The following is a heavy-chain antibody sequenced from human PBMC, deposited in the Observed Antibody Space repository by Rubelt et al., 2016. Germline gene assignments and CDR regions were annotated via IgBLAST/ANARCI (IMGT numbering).Heavy chain of an antibody. V-gene: IGHV4-61*05. CDR1: GGSISSSSYC. Sequence: QLQLQESGPGLVKPSETLSLTCTVSGGSISSSSYCWGWLRQPPGKGLEWIGYIYYSGSTNYNPSLKSRVTISVATSKNQVSLRLSSVTAADTGVYYCASSYRGSYLDYWGQGTLVTVSS. CDR2: IYYSGST. J-gene: IGHJ4*02. D-gene: IGHD1-26*01. CDR3: ASSYRGSYLDY.